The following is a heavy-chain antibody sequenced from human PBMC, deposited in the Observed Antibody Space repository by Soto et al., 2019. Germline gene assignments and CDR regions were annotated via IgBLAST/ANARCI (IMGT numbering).Heavy chain of an antibody. CDR3: ARRPVAVVATVPSGFDY. V-gene: IGHV4-39*01. J-gene: IGHJ4*02. CDR2: IYYSGST. Sequence: QLQLQESGPGLVKPSETLSLTCTVSGGSISSSSYYWGWIRQPPGKGLEWIGSIYYSGSTYYNPSPQRRVTISVDTSKNQFSLKLSAVTAADTAVYYCARRPVAVVATVPSGFDYWGQGTLVTVSS. D-gene: IGHD5-12*01. CDR1: GGSISSSSYY.